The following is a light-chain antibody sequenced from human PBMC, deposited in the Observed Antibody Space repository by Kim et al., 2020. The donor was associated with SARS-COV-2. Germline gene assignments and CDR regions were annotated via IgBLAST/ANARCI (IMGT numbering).Light chain of an antibody. CDR3: QSYDSSLSGSV. Sequence: QSVTLSCTGSTSNIGAGYGVHWYQQLPGTAPKLLIYGNSNRPSGVPDRFSGSKSGTSASLAITGLQAEDEADYYCQSYDSSLSGSVFGGGTQLTVL. CDR2: GNS. V-gene: IGLV1-40*01. CDR1: TSNIGAGYG. J-gene: IGLJ2*01.